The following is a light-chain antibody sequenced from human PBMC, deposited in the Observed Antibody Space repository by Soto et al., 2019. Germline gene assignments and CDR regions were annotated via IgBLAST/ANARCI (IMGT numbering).Light chain of an antibody. CDR1: QTISSW. J-gene: IGKJ1*01. CDR2: KAS. Sequence: DIQMTESPSTVSGSGGDRVTISCGSSQTISSWLAWYQQKPGKAPKLLIYKASTLKSGVPSRFSGSGSGTEFTLTISSLQPDDFATYYCQHYNSYSEAFGQGTKVDIK. V-gene: IGKV1-5*03. CDR3: QHYNSYSEA.